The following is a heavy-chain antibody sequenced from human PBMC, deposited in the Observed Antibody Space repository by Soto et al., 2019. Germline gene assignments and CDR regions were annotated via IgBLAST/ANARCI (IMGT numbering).Heavy chain of an antibody. CDR2: IIPILGTA. V-gene: IGHV1-69*01. J-gene: IGHJ5*02. CDR3: ARDHVGAASPLVWFDP. D-gene: IGHD2-15*01. Sequence: QVQLVQSGAEVKKPGSSVKVSCKASGGTFSSYAISWVRQAPGQGLEWMGGIIPILGTANYAQKFQGRVTITADESTSTAYMELSSLRSEDTAVYYCARDHVGAASPLVWFDPWGQGTLVTVSS. CDR1: GGTFSSYA.